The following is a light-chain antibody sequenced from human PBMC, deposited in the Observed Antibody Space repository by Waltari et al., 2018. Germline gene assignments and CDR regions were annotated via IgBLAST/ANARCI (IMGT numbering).Light chain of an antibody. J-gene: IGKJ1*01. CDR1: QSVGRA. CDR3: QHYVRLPVT. CDR2: DAS. V-gene: IGKV3-20*01. Sequence: VLTQSPGTLSLSPGERATLSCRASQSVGRALAWYQQKPGPAPRLLIYDASIRATGVPDRFSGSGSGTDFSLTISRLESGDVAVYYCQHYVRLPVTFGQGTKVE.